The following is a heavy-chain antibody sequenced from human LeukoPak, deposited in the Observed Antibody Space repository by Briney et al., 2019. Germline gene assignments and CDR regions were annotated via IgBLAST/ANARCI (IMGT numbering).Heavy chain of an antibody. D-gene: IGHD3-10*01. CDR2: IYYSGYT. CDR3: ARGRITMVRGYWFDP. V-gene: IGHV4-59*12. J-gene: IGHJ5*02. CDR1: GGSISYYY. Sequence: PSETLSLTCTVSGGSISYYYWSWIRQPPGKGLEWIGYIYYSGYTNYNPSLKSRVTISVDTSKNQFSLKLSSVTAADTAVYYCARGRITMVRGYWFDPWGQGTLVTVSS.